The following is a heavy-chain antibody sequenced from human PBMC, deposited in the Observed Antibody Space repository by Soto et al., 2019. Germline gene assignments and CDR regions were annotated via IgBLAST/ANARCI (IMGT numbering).Heavy chain of an antibody. CDR3: ARTTTVTNWFDP. J-gene: IGHJ5*02. V-gene: IGHV4-34*01. D-gene: IGHD4-17*01. CDR2: INHSGST. Sequence: SETLSLTCAVYGGSFSGYYWSWIRQPPGKGLEWIGEINHSGSTNYNPSLKSRVTISVDTSKNQFSLKLSSVTAADTAVYYCARTTTVTNWFDPWGQGTLVTVSS. CDR1: GGSFSGYY.